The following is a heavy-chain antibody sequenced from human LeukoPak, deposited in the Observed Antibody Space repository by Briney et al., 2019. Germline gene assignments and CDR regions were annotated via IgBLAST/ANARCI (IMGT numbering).Heavy chain of an antibody. CDR3: VRDVWGDRDSYFDY. CDR1: GFTFSSYW. V-gene: IGHV3-74*01. D-gene: IGHD2-21*01. J-gene: IGHJ4*02. CDR2: TNTDGRST. Sequence: GGSLRLSCAASGFTFSSYWMHWVRQAPGKGLVWVSRTNTDGRSTSYADSVKGRFTVSRDNAKNTLYLQMNSLRAEDTAVYYCVRDVWGDRDSYFDYWGQGALVTVFS.